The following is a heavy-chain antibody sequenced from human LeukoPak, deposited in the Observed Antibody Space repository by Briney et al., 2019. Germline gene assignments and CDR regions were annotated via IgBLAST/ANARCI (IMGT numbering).Heavy chain of an antibody. V-gene: IGHV3-74*01. J-gene: IGHJ4*02. CDR2: LNSDGSSA. D-gene: IGHD3-16*01. Sequence: GGSLRLSCAASGFTFSNYWMHWVRQAPGKGLVWVSRLNSDGSSANYADSVKGRFTISRDNAKNTLYLQMNSLRDEDTAVFYCARSRYDYIWGIDYWGQGTLVTISS. CDR3: ARSRYDYIWGIDY. CDR1: GFTFSNYW.